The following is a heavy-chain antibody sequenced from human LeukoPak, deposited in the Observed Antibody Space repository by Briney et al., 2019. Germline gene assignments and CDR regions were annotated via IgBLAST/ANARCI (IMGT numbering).Heavy chain of an antibody. D-gene: IGHD6-13*01. CDR2: ISSSGITI. CDR1: GFIFSSYE. J-gene: IGHJ5*02. V-gene: IGHV3-48*03. Sequence: PGGSLRLSCAASGFIFSSYEMNWDRQAPGKGLEWVSHISSSGITISYADSVKGRFTISRDNAKNSLFLQMNSLRAEDTALYYCAGIAASVSTGFDPWGRGTLVTVSS. CDR3: AGIAASVSTGFDP.